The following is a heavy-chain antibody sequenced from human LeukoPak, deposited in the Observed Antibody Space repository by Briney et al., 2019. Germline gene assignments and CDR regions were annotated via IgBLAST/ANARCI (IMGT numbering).Heavy chain of an antibody. CDR1: GGSISSYY. CDR2: IYYSGST. V-gene: IGHV4-59*01. Sequence: SETLSLTCTVSGGSISSYYWSWIRQPPGKGLEWIGYIYYSGSTNYNPSLKSRVTISVDTSKNQFSLKLSSVTAADTAVYYCARAPFYGDYRLTRDYWGQGTLVTVSS. CDR3: ARAPFYGDYRLTRDY. D-gene: IGHD4-17*01. J-gene: IGHJ4*02.